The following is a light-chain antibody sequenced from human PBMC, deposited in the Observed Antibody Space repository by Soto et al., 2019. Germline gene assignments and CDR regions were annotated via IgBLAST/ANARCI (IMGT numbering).Light chain of an antibody. J-gene: IGKJ5*01. Sequence: ETVLTQSPGTLSLSPGERATLSCRASQSVRSNFLAWYQQQPTQPPRLLIYGASSRATGIPDRFSGSGSGTDFTLTISRLEPEDFAVYSCQQYGSSPITFGQGTRLEIK. V-gene: IGKV3-20*01. CDR3: QQYGSSPIT. CDR2: GAS. CDR1: QSVRSNF.